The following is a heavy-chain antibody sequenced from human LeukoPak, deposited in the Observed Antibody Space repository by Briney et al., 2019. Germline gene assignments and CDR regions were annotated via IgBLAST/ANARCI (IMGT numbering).Heavy chain of an antibody. CDR2: ISYDGSNK. CDR1: GFTFSSYG. V-gene: IGHV3-30*18. D-gene: IGHD6-19*01. CDR3: AKEIAVAGTRWFDP. J-gene: IGHJ5*02. Sequence: GRSLRLSCAASGFTFSSYGMHWVRQAPGKGLEWVAVISYDGSNKYYADSVRGRFTISRDNSKNTLYLQMNSLRAEDTAVYCCAKEIAVAGTRWFDPWGQGTLVTVSS.